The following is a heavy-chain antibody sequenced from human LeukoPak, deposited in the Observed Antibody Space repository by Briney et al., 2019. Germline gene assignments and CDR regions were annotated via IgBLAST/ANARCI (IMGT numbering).Heavy chain of an antibody. D-gene: IGHD3-22*01. CDR2: IISSSGYI. V-gene: IGHV3-21*01. Sequence: PGGSLRLSCAASGFTFSSYSMNWVRQAPWKGLEWVSSIISSSGYIHYADSVRGRFTISRDNAKNSLYLQMNSLRAEDTAVYYCARDLAFYYYDSSGYFGAFDIWGQGTMVTVSS. CDR3: ARDLAFYYYDSSGYFGAFDI. J-gene: IGHJ3*02. CDR1: GFTFSSYS.